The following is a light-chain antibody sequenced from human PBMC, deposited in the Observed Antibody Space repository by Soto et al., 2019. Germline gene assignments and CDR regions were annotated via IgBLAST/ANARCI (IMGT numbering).Light chain of an antibody. CDR3: QSYDSSLSGWV. CDR2: GNI. J-gene: IGLJ3*02. V-gene: IGLV1-40*01. Sequence: QLVLTQPPSVSGAPGQRVTISCTGSSSNIGAGYDVHWYQQLPGTAPKLLIYGNINRPSGVPDRFSGSRSGPSASLAITGLQAEDEADYYCQSYDSSLSGWVFGGGTKLTVL. CDR1: SSNIGAGYD.